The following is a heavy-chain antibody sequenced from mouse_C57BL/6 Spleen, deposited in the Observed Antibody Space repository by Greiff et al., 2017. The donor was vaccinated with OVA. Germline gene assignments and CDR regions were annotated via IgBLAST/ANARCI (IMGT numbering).Heavy chain of an antibody. J-gene: IGHJ4*01. CDR1: GYTFTSYW. Sequence: QVQLQQPGAELVKPGASVKMSCKASGYTFTSYWITWVKQRPGQGLEWIGDFYPGSGSTTYNEKFKGKATLTVATSSSTAYMQLSSLTSEDSAVYYCAREGYYGAMDYWGQGTSVTVSS. CDR3: AREGYYGAMDY. CDR2: FYPGSGST. D-gene: IGHD1-1*01. V-gene: IGHV1-55*01.